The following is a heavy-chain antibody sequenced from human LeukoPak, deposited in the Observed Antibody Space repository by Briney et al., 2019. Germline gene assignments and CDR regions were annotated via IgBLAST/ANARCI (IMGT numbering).Heavy chain of an antibody. CDR2: ITPYNDNT. D-gene: IGHD3-22*01. J-gene: IGHJ3*02. Sequence: ASVKVSCKASGYTFTNYDISWVRQAPGQGLEWMGWITPYNDNTNYAQKFQGRVTMTTDTSTSTAYMELRSLRSDDTAVYYCAKVYYYDTSGSPDAFDIWGQGTMITVSS. CDR3: AKVYYYDTSGSPDAFDI. CDR1: GYTFTNYD. V-gene: IGHV1-18*01.